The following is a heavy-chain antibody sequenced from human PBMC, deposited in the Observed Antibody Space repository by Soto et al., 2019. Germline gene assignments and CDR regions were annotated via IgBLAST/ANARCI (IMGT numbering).Heavy chain of an antibody. CDR2: IRGDGSST. CDR1: GFTFRSGG. Sequence: GSLRLSFADSGFTFRSGGMSWVRQAPGRGLEWVSAIRGDGSSTYYVDSVKGRFTISRDNSKSTLYLQISSLRAEDTAVYFCAKAIRDQLLCSFDYWGQGTPVTVSS. J-gene: IGHJ4*02. V-gene: IGHV3-23*01. D-gene: IGHD2-2*01. CDR3: AKAIRDQLLCSFDY.